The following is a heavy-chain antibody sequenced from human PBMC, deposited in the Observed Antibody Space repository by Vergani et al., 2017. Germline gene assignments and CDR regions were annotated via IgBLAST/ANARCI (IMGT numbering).Heavy chain of an antibody. CDR1: GFTFSTYA. J-gene: IGHJ6*02. CDR3: AKNPGISTTRHFYAMDV. CDR2: ISPGASNV. V-gene: IGHV3-48*01. D-gene: IGHD1-1*01. Sequence: EVQLLESGGSLKQPGGSVRLSCAASGFTFSTYAMHWVRQAPGKGLEWVPHISPGASNVSYTDSVTGRFTFSRDNDNNSLTLDMTTMRVEDTAVYYCAKNPGISTTRHFYAMDVWGQGTTVTVSS.